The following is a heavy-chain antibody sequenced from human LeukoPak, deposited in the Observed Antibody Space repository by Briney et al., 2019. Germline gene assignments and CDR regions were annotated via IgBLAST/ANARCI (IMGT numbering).Heavy chain of an antibody. D-gene: IGHD3-10*01. CDR2: INPGGST. V-gene: IGHV4-34*01. J-gene: IGHJ6*02. CDR3: ARHVTMVRGVTYYYYGMDV. CDR1: GGTFSGYY. Sequence: SETLSLTCAVYGGTFSGYYWSWIRQPPGKGLEWIGEINPGGSTNYNPSLESRVTISVDTSKNQFSLKLSSVTAADTAVYYCARHVTMVRGVTYYYYGMDVWGQGTTVTVSS.